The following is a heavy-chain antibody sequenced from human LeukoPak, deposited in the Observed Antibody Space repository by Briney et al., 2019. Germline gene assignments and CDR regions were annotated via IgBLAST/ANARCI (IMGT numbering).Heavy chain of an antibody. D-gene: IGHD6-25*01. CDR2: ISSDGRDK. J-gene: IGHJ4*02. V-gene: IGHV3-30*03. Sequence: GGSLRLSCAASGFTFSSYAVHWVRQAPGKGLEWVAVISSDGRDKHHAESVKGRFTISRDNSKNTLYLQTNSPRAEDTAVYYCARDLRRIAAYYFDFWGQGTLVTVSS. CDR1: GFTFSSYA. CDR3: ARDLRRIAAYYFDF.